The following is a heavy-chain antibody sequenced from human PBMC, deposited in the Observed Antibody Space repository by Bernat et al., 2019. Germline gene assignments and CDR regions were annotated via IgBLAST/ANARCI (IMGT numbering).Heavy chain of an antibody. V-gene: IGHV1-18*01. Sequence: QVQLVQSGSELKKPGASAKVSCKASGYTFTSYGISWVRQAPGQGLEWMGWISAYNGNTNYAQKLQGRVTMTTDTSTSTAYMELRSLRSDDTAVYYCARDLLLSEGAWFGELSNYYYYGMDVWGQGTTVTVSS. CDR3: ARDLLLSEGAWFGELSNYYYYGMDV. D-gene: IGHD3-10*01. CDR1: GYTFTSYG. CDR2: ISAYNGNT. J-gene: IGHJ6*02.